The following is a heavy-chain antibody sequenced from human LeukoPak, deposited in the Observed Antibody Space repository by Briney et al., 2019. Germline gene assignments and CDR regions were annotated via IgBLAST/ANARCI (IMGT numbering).Heavy chain of an antibody. V-gene: IGHV4-59*12. J-gene: IGHJ4*02. CDR2: IYYSGDT. D-gene: IGHD4-23*01. CDR3: ARERGTTVVRWDY. Sequence: SETLSLTCTVSDGAIAGYSWSWIRQAPGKGLEWIGYIYYSGDTNYNPSLQSRVTVSVDTSKNQFSLRLSSVTAADTAVYYCARERGTTVVRWDYWGQGTQVTVSS. CDR1: DGAIAGYS.